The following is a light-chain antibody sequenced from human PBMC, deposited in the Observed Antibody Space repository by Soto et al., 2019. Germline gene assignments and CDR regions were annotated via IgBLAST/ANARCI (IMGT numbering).Light chain of an antibody. V-gene: IGLV1-40*01. CDR3: AAWDDNLNAYV. CDR1: SSNIGAGYD. Sequence: QSVLTQPPSVSGAPGQRVTISCTGSSSNIGAGYDVHWYQQFPGRAPKILIYGDSNRPSGVPDRFSGSKSGTSASLAITGLQAEDEADYYCAAWDDNLNAYVFGSGTKLTVL. CDR2: GDS. J-gene: IGLJ1*01.